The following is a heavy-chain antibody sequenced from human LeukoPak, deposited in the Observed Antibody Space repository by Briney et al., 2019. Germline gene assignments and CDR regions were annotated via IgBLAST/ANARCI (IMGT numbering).Heavy chain of an antibody. Sequence: TGGSLRLSCAASGFTFSSYGMHWVRQAPGKGLEWVAVISYDGSNKYYADSVKGRFTISRDNSKNTLYLQMNSLRAEDTAVYYCAKDRRSSSWEFDCWGQGTLVTVSS. D-gene: IGHD6-13*01. CDR2: ISYDGSNK. J-gene: IGHJ4*02. V-gene: IGHV3-30*18. CDR1: GFTFSSYG. CDR3: AKDRRSSSWEFDC.